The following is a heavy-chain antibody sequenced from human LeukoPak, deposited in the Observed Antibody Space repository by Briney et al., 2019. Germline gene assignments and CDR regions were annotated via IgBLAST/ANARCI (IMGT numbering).Heavy chain of an antibody. CDR2: TYYRSKWYN. CDR3: ARDRSPISQDYYYYGMDV. D-gene: IGHD1-26*01. CDR1: GDSVSSNSAA. J-gene: IGHJ6*02. V-gene: IGHV6-1*01. Sequence: SQTLSLTCAISGDSVSSNSAAWNWIRQSPSRGLEWLGRTYYRSKWYNDCAVSVKSRITINPDTSKNQCSLQLNSVTPEDTAVYYCARDRSPISQDYYYYGMDVWGQGTTVTVSS.